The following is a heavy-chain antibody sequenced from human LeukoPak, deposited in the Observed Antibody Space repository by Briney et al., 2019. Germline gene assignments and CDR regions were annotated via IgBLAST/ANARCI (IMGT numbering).Heavy chain of an antibody. J-gene: IGHJ4*02. CDR2: IYYSGST. D-gene: IGHD6-19*01. CDR3: ARWGRYSSGWYLVRNYFDY. V-gene: IGHV4-59*01. CDR1: GGSISSYY. Sequence: ETLSLTCTVSGGSISSYYWSWIRQPPGKGLEWIGYIYYSGSTNYNPSLKSRVTISVDTSKNQFSLKLSSVTAADTAVYYCARWGRYSSGWYLVRNYFDYWGQGTLVTVSS.